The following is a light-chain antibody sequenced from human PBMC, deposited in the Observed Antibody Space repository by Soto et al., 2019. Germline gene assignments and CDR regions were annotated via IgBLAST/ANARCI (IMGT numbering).Light chain of an antibody. V-gene: IGKV2-30*01. CDR1: QSLVYSDGNTY. CDR3: MQGTHWPPYS. Sequence: DVLTQSPLSLPVTLGQPASISCNSSQSLVYSDGNTYLNWFQQRPGQSPRRLMYKVSDRDSGVPDRFSGSGSATDFTLKISGVEAEDVGIYYCMQGTHWPPYSFGQGTKLEIK. CDR2: KVS. J-gene: IGKJ2*03.